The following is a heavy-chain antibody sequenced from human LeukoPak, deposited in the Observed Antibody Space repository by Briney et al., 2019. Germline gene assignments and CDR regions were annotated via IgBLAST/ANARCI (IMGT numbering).Heavy chain of an antibody. CDR1: GYTFTSYY. J-gene: IGHJ4*02. CDR3: ARDQSPRDYDSSGYYSFDH. CDR2: INPSGGST. Sequence: GASVKVSCKASGYTFTSYYMHWVRQAPGQGLEWMGIINPSGGSTSYAQKFQGGVTITADESTSTAYMEVSSLRSEDTAVYYCARDQSPRDYDSSGYYSFDHWGQGTLVTVSS. V-gene: IGHV1-46*01. D-gene: IGHD3-22*01.